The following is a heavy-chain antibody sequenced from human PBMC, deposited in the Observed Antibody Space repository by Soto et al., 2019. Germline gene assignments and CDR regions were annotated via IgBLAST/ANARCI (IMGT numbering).Heavy chain of an antibody. V-gene: IGHV3-23*01. CDR2: ISGSGGST. CDR3: AKIVVKAAAGPSGAFDL. D-gene: IGHD6-13*01. J-gene: IGHJ3*01. CDR1: GFTFSSYA. Sequence: EVQLLESGGGLVQPGGSLRLSCAASGFTFSSYAMSWVRQAPGKGLEWVSAISGSGGSTYYADSVKGRFTISRDNSKNTLDLQMNSLRAEDTAVYYCAKIVVKAAAGPSGAFDLWGQGTMVTVSS.